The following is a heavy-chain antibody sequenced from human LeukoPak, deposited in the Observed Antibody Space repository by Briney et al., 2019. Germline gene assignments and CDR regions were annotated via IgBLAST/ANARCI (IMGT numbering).Heavy chain of an antibody. Sequence: GGSLRLSCAASGFTFSIHGMNWVRQTPGKGVERVSYIINSGGTIYYADSVQGRFTISRDNAKNSLYLQMNSLRDEDTAVYYCARVGRGLYSMDVWGQGTTVTVSS. CDR2: IINSGGTI. V-gene: IGHV3-48*02. J-gene: IGHJ6*02. D-gene: IGHD3-10*01. CDR1: GFTFSIHG. CDR3: ARVGRGLYSMDV.